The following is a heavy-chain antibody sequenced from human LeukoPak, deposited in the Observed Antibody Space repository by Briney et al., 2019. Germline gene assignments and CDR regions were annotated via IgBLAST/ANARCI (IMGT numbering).Heavy chain of an antibody. Sequence: SETLSLTCTVSGGSISSGGYYWSWIRQHPGKGLEWIGYIYYSGSTYYNPSLKSRVTISVDTSKNQFSLKLSSVTAADTAVYYCARAYIWSGYYWHPKYYFDYWGQGTLVTVSS. CDR3: ARAYIWSGYYWHPKYYFDY. V-gene: IGHV4-31*03. CDR1: GGSISSGGYY. J-gene: IGHJ4*02. D-gene: IGHD3-3*01. CDR2: IYYSGST.